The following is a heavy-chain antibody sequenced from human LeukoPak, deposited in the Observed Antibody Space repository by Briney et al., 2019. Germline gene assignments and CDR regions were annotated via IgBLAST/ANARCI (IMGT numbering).Heavy chain of an antibody. CDR2: INHSGST. D-gene: IGHD2-15*01. CDR3: ARVRNRYCSGGSCYSGLRFDY. J-gene: IGHJ4*02. CDR1: GGSFSGYY. Sequence: PSETLSLTCAVYGGSFSGYYWSWIRQPPGKGLEWIGEINHSGSTNYNPSLKSRVTISVDTSKNQFSLKLSSVTAADTAVYYCARVRNRYCSGGSCYSGLRFDYWGQGTLVTVSS. V-gene: IGHV4-34*01.